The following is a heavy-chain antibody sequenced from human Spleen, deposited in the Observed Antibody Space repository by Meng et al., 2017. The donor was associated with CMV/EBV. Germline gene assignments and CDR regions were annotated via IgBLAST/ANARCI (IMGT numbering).Heavy chain of an antibody. CDR2: VYHSGSA. J-gene: IGHJ5*02. CDR1: GDSVTSSGYY. Sequence: GSLRLSCSVSGDSVTSSGYYWGWIRQPPGKEMEWIGSVYHSGSAYYNPSFKSRVVVSVDTSRNQFSLSLTSVTTADTALYFCARIYCSSSNCYPRGFNWFDPWGQGTLVTVSS. CDR3: ARIYCSSSNCYPRGFNWFDP. V-gene: IGHV4-39*07. D-gene: IGHD2-2*01.